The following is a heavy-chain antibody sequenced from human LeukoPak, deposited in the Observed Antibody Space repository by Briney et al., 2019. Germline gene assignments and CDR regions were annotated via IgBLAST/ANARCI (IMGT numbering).Heavy chain of an antibody. CDR2: IYSGGST. D-gene: IGHD2-2*02. Sequence: PGGSLRLSCAASGFTVSSNYMSWVRQAPGKGLEWVSVIYSGGSTYYADSVKGRFTISRDNSKNTLYLQMNSLRAEDTAVFYCARGGSYCTGPSCYTFDYWGRGTLVTVSS. CDR3: ARGGSYCTGPSCYTFDY. V-gene: IGHV3-66*02. J-gene: IGHJ4*02. CDR1: GFTVSSNY.